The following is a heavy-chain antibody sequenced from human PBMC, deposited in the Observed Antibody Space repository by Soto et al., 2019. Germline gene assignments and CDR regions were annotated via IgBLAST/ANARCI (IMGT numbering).Heavy chain of an antibody. CDR2: INAGNGNT. CDR1: GYTFTNYA. V-gene: IGHV1-3*05. D-gene: IGHD5-12*01. J-gene: IGHJ4*02. Sequence: QVQLVQSGAEEKKPGASVKVSCKTSGYTFTNYATHWVRQAPGQRLEWMGWINAGNGNTKYSQKFQGRVTITRDTSARTAYMGLSSLRSEDTAVYYCARVSGYYLPDYWGQGTLVTVSS. CDR3: ARVSGYYLPDY.